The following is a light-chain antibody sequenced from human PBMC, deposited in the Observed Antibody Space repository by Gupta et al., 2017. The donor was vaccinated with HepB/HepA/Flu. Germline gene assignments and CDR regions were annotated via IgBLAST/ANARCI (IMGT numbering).Light chain of an antibody. CDR3: QQYNNWTPWT. Sequence: DIVMTQSSATLSVSPGERATLCCRASQSVSSNIAWYQQKHGQAHRLLIYGASTRATGIPARFSGSGSGTEFTLTISSLQSEDCAVYYCQQYNNWTPWTFGQGTKVEIK. CDR2: GAS. J-gene: IGKJ1*01. V-gene: IGKV3-15*01. CDR1: QSVSSN.